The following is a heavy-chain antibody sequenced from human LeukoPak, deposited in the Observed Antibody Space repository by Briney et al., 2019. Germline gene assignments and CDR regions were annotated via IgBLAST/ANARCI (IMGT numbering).Heavy chain of an antibody. CDR2: ISDRGGST. J-gene: IGHJ4*02. D-gene: IGHD6-13*01. CDR3: APDLRGSAWSLDD. V-gene: IGHV3-23*01. CDR1: GFTFSNYA. Sequence: GGSLRLSCAASGFTFSNYAMGWVRQAPGKGLEWVSTISDRGGSTYYADSVKGRFTISRDNSKNTLYLQVDSLRAEEDTAIYYCAPDLRGSAWSLDDWGQGTLVTVSS.